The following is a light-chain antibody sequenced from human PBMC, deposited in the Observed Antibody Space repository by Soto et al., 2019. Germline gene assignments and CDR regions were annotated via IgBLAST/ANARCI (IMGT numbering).Light chain of an antibody. J-gene: IGKJ2*01. CDR1: QSVSSSY. CDR3: QQYCSSLPYT. V-gene: IGKV3-20*01. CDR2: GAS. Sequence: EIVLTQSPGTLSLSPGERATLSCRASQSVSSSYLAWYQQKPGQAPRLLIYGASSTATGITDRFSGSGSGPDFTLTIGGLEPEDFAVYYCQQYCSSLPYTFGQRTNLEIK.